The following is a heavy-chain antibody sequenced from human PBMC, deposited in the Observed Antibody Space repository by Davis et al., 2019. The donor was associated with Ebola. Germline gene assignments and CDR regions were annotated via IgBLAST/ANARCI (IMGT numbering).Heavy chain of an antibody. Sequence: PGGSLRLSCKGSGYSFTSYWIGWVRQMPGKGLEWMGIIYPGDSDTRYSPSFQGQVTISADKSISTAYLQWSSLKASDTAMYYCARSAYSGYDFSPHYYYYGMDVWGQGTTVTVSS. CDR3: ARSAYSGYDFSPHYYYYGMDV. V-gene: IGHV5-51*01. D-gene: IGHD5-12*01. CDR1: GYSFTSYW. J-gene: IGHJ6*02. CDR2: IYPGDSDT.